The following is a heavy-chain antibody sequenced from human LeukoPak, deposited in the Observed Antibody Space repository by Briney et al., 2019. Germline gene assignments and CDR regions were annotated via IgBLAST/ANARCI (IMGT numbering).Heavy chain of an antibody. CDR2: ISGSGGST. J-gene: IGHJ4*02. Sequence: GGSLRLSCAASRFTFSSSAMSWVRQAPGKGLEWVSTISGSGGSTYSTDSVKGRFTISRDNSKSTLYPQMNSLRVEDTAIYYCAKGGPQFFDYWGQGTLVTVSS. D-gene: IGHD5-24*01. CDR3: AKGGPQFFDY. CDR1: RFTFSSSA. V-gene: IGHV3-23*01.